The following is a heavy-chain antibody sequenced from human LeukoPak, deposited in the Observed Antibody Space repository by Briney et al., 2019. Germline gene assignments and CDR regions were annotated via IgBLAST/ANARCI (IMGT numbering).Heavy chain of an antibody. V-gene: IGHV1-2*06. CDR2: INPNSGGT. CDR3: PREAIYDSSGYRDAFDI. J-gene: IGHJ3*02. D-gene: IGHD3-22*01. CDR1: GYTFTGYY. Sequence: ASVKVSCKASGYTFTGYYMHWVRQAPGQGLEWMGRINPNSGGTNYAQKFQGRVTMTRDTSISTAYMELSRLRSDDTAVYYCPREAIYDSSGYRDAFDIWGQGTMVTVSS.